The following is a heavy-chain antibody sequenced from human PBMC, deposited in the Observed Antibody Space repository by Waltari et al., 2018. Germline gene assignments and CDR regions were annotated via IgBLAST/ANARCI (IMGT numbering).Heavy chain of an antibody. J-gene: IGHJ4*02. CDR1: GYTFTSYD. Sequence: QVQLVQSGAEVKKPGASVKVSCKASGYTFTSYDINWVRQATGQGLEWMGWMNPNSGNTGYAQKFQGRVTMTEDTSTDTAYMELSSLRSEDTAVYYCATWVFGGRFSVYWGQGTLVTVSS. D-gene: IGHD1-26*01. V-gene: IGHV1-8*02. CDR2: MNPNSGNT. CDR3: ATWVFGGRFSVY.